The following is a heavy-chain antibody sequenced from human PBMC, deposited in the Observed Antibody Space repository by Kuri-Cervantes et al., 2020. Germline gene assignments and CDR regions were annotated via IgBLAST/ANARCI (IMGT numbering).Heavy chain of an antibody. CDR2: INPNSGGT. Sequence: ASVKGFCKASGYTFTGYFMHWVRQAPGQGLEWMGWINPNSGGTNYAQKFQGRVNITRDTSISTAYMELCRLRSDDTAVYYSARVAARGGIGGMDVWGQGTTVTVSS. CDR3: ARVAARGGIGGMDV. J-gene: IGHJ6*02. D-gene: IGHD6-13*01. V-gene: IGHV1-2*02. CDR1: GYTFTGYF.